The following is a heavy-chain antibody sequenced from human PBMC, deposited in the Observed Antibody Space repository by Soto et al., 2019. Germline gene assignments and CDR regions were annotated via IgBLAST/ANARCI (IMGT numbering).Heavy chain of an antibody. CDR2: ISYYSGSI. Sequence: GGSLRLSCAASGFRFDDYGMHWVRQVPGKGLEWVSGISYYSGSIGYADSVKGRFTISRDNAKNTVSLQMNSLRVEDTGVYFCARGDRGAFDLWGQGTMVTVSS. J-gene: IGHJ3*01. D-gene: IGHD2-21*02. CDR3: ARGDRGAFDL. CDR1: GFRFDDYG. V-gene: IGHV3-9*01.